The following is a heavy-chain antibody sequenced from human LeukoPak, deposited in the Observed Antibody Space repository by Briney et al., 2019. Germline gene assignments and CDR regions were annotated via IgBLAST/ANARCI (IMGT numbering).Heavy chain of an antibody. CDR3: ARDAYYYDSSGYYYEH. CDR2: INPNSGGT. V-gene: IGHV1-2*02. J-gene: IGHJ1*01. D-gene: IGHD3-22*01. CDR1: GYTFTGYY. Sequence: ASVKASCKASGYTFTGYYMHWVRQAPGQGLEWMGWINPNSGGTNYAQKFQSSVTMTRDTSISTAYMELSRLRSDDTAVYYCARDAYYYDSSGYYYEHWGQGTLVTVSS.